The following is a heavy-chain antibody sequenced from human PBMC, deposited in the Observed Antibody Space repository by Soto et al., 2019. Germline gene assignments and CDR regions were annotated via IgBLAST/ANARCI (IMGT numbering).Heavy chain of an antibody. D-gene: IGHD4-17*01. CDR1: GGSVTNSSYY. V-gene: IGHV4-39*01. CDR3: VSQRTTVPTQAYFDY. Sequence: SETLSLTCTVSGGSVTNSSYYWGWIRQSPGKGLEWIGSVYYRGRSYSKSSVKSRVTISVDTSKSRFSLSSNSVTASDTAVYFCVSQRTTVPTQAYFDYWGRGALVTVSS. J-gene: IGHJ4*02. CDR2: VYYRGRS.